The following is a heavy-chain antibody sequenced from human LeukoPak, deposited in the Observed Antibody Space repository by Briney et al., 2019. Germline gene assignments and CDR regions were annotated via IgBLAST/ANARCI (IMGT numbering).Heavy chain of an antibody. CDR1: GGSISSYY. V-gene: IGHV4-59*12. D-gene: IGHD4-11*01. Sequence: SETLSLTCTVSGGSISSYYWSWIRQPPGKGLEWIGYIYYSGSTNYNPSLKSRVTISVDTSKNQFSLKLSSVTAADTAVYYCAREWQYQFDYWGQGTLVTVSS. CDR3: AREWQYQFDY. CDR2: IYYSGST. J-gene: IGHJ4*02.